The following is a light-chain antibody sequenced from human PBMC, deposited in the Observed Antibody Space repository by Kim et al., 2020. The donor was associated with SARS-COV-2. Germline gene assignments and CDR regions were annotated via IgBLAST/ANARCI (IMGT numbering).Light chain of an antibody. V-gene: IGKV3-15*01. J-gene: IGKJ4*01. CDR2: GAS. Sequence: IVMTQSPATLSVSPGERVTLSCRASQSVKNNLAWYQQRPGQAPRLLIYGASTRATDISARFSGSGSGTEFTLTIRSLQSEDLAVYYWQQYNDWPLLTFGGGTKLEI. CDR3: QQYNDWPLLT. CDR1: QSVKNN.